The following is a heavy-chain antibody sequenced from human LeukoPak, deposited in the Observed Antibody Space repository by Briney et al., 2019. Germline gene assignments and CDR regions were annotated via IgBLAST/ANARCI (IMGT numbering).Heavy chain of an antibody. V-gene: IGHV3-30*04. CDR3: ARGGESGYDSHYFDY. J-gene: IGHJ4*02. D-gene: IGHD5-12*01. Sequence: GGSLRLSCAASGFTFSSYVMHWVRQAPGKGLEWVAVISFDGSNKYYPDSVKGRFTISRDNSKNTLYLQMNSLRAEDKAVYYCARGGESGYDSHYFDYWGQGTLVTVSS. CDR1: GFTFSSYV. CDR2: ISFDGSNK.